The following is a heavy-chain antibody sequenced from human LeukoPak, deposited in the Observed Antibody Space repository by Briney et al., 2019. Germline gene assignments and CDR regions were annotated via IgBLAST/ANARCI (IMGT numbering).Heavy chain of an antibody. V-gene: IGHV3-30*18. Sequence: PGGSLRLSCAASGFTFSSYGMHWVRQAPGKGLEWVAVISYDGSNKYYADSVKGRFTISRDNSKNTLYLQMNSLRAEDTAVYYCAKDRIAVAGTSYFDYWGQGTLVTVFS. CDR1: GFTFSSYG. CDR3: AKDRIAVAGTSYFDY. J-gene: IGHJ4*02. D-gene: IGHD6-19*01. CDR2: ISYDGSNK.